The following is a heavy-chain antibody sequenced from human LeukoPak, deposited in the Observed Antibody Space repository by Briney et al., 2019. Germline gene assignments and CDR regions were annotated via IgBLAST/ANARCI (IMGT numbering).Heavy chain of an antibody. J-gene: IGHJ4*02. Sequence: GGSQRLSCAASGFTFSTYAMSWVRHAPGKGLECVSSISGNGGSTYYADSVKGRFTISRDNSKNTLYLQMNSLRAEDTAVYYCAIPPPDSSSWLFDYWGQGTLVTVSS. CDR1: GFTFSTYA. D-gene: IGHD6-13*01. V-gene: IGHV3-23*01. CDR3: AIPPPDSSSWLFDY. CDR2: ISGNGGST.